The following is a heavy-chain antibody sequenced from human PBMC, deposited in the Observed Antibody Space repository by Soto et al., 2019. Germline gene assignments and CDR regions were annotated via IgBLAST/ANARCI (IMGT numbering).Heavy chain of an antibody. J-gene: IGHJ5*02. D-gene: IGHD3-10*01. CDR2: IYWDDDK. CDR3: AHSATMVRGVPSWFDP. Sequence: QITLKESGPTLGKPTQTLTLTCTFSGFSLSTSGVGVGWIRQPPGKALEWLALIYWDDDKRYSPSLKSRLTITKDTSKHQVVLTMTNMDPVDTATYYCAHSATMVRGVPSWFDPWGQGTLVTVSS. V-gene: IGHV2-5*02. CDR1: GFSLSTSGVG.